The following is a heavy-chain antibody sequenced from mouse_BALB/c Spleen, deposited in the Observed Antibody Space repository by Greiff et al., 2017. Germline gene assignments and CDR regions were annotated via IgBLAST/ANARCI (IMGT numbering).Heavy chain of an antibody. J-gene: IGHJ3*01. Sequence: EVQLQQSGPELVKPGASVKVSCKASGYAFTSYNMYWVKQSHGKSLEWIGYIDPYNGGTSYNQKFKGKATLTVDKSSSTAYMHLNNLTSEDSAVYYCARSNYGYLAWFAYWGQGTLVTVSA. V-gene: IGHV1S135*01. CDR2: IDPYNGGT. CDR3: ARSNYGYLAWFAY. CDR1: GYAFTSYN. D-gene: IGHD2-2*01.